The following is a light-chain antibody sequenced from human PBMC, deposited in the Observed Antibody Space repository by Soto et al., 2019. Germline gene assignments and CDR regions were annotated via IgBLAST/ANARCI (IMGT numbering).Light chain of an antibody. CDR1: QSVSSN. CDR2: EAS. V-gene: IGKV3-15*01. Sequence: EIVMTQSPVTLSVSPGERATLSCRASQSVSSNLAWYQQKPGQAPRLLICEASTRATGIPARFSGSGSGTEFTLTISSLQSEDFAVYYCQQYNNWPRTFGQGTKVEIK. CDR3: QQYNNWPRT. J-gene: IGKJ1*01.